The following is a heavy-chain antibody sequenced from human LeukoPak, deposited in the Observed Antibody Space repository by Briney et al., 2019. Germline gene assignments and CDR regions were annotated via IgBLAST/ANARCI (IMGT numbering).Heavy chain of an antibody. CDR1: GYTFTGYY. D-gene: IGHD2-15*01. CDR3: ARDTLTGVVVAATPTDY. CDR2: INPNSGGT. J-gene: IGHJ4*02. V-gene: IGHV1-2*02. Sequence: GASVKVSCKASGYTFTGYYMHWVRQAPGQGLEWMGWINPNSGGTNYAQKFQGRVTMTRDTSISTAYMELSRLRSDDTAVYYCARDTLTGVVVAATPTDYWGQGTLVTVSS.